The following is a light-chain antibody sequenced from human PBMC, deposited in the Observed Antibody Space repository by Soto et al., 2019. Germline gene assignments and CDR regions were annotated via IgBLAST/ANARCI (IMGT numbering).Light chain of an antibody. J-gene: IGLJ3*02. CDR2: GNT. CDR1: SSNIGATYV. V-gene: IGLV1-40*01. CDR3: QSYDYSVSGSV. Sequence: QPVLTQPPSVSGAPGQRVTISCTGTSSNIGATYVHWYQHLPGTAPKLLIYGNTNRPSGVPDRFSGSKSGTSASLAITGLQPEDEADYYCQSYDYSVSGSVFGGGTKLTV.